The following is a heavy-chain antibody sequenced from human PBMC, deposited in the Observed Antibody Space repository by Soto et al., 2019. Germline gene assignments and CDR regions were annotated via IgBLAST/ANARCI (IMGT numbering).Heavy chain of an antibody. J-gene: IGHJ4*02. CDR1: GFTFSSYS. CDR3: ATRSRGYSGYVKY. V-gene: IGHV3-48*01. CDR2: ISGGSSLR. D-gene: IGHD5-12*01. Sequence: EVQLVESGGGLVQPGGSLRLSCAASGFTFSSYSMSWVRQTPGKGLEWVSHISGGSSLRYYADSVKGRFTISRDNAENSLYLQMNSRRAEDTAVYYCATRSRGYSGYVKYWGQGTVVTVSS.